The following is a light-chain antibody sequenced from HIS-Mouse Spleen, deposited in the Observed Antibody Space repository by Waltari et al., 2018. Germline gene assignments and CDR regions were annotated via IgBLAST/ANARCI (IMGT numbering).Light chain of an antibody. CDR2: RDS. CDR1: NIGSKH. V-gene: IGLV3-9*01. J-gene: IGLJ2*01. Sequence: SYELTQPLSVSVALGQTARITCGGNNIGSKHVHWYQQKPGQAPVLVIYRDSNRPSVIPERFSGSNSGNTATLTISRAQAGDEADYYCQVWDSSTAVFGGGTKLTVL. CDR3: QVWDSSTAV.